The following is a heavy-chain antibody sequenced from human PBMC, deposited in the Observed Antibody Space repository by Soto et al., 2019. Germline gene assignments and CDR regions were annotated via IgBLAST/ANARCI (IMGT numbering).Heavy chain of an antibody. CDR2: VSTYDGNT. Sequence: QVQLVQSGGEVKEPGASVKVSCKASGYRFSRYGINWVRQAPGQGLEWMGWVSTYDGNTQYAQKFQGRITMTTDTSTNTVYSELRSLTSDDTAVYYCARDEEDANLMIVVLPGDYWGQGTLVSVSS. D-gene: IGHD2-21*01. V-gene: IGHV1-18*01. J-gene: IGHJ4*02. CDR3: ARDEEDANLMIVVLPGDY. CDR1: GYRFSRYG.